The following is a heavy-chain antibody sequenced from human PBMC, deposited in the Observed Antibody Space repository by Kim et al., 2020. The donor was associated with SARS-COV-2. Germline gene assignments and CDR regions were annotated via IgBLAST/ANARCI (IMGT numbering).Heavy chain of an antibody. CDR3: ATGLSLWFFDY. J-gene: IGHJ4*02. V-gene: IGHV1-24*01. Sequence: TIYAQKFQGRVTMTEDTSTDTAYMELSSLRSEDTAVYYCATGLSLWFFDYWGQGTLVTFSS. CDR2: T. D-gene: IGHD2-8*01.